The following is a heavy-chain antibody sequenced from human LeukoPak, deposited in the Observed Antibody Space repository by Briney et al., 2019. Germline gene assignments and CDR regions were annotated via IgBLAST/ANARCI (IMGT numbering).Heavy chain of an antibody. V-gene: IGHV1-18*01. CDR3: ARDFSSSWYEGEYFQH. J-gene: IGHJ1*01. CDR2: ISGYNGNT. CDR1: GYTFTSYG. D-gene: IGHD6-13*01. Sequence: GASVKVSCKASGYTFTSYGISWVRQAPGQGLEWMGWISGYNGNTIYAQKFQGRVTMTTDTSTSTAYMELRSLRSDDTAVYYCARDFSSSWYEGEYFQHWGQGTLVTVSS.